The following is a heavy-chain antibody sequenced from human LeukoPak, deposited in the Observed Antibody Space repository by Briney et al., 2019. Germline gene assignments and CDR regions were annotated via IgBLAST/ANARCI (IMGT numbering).Heavy chain of an antibody. Sequence: TSVKVSCKTSGFTFISSAVQWVRQARGQRLEWIGWIVVGSGNTNYAQKFQERVTITRDMSTSTAYMELSSLRSEDTAVYYCAADPSYSSGYRYYFDYWGQETLVTVSS. CDR2: IVVGSGNT. D-gene: IGHD3-22*01. V-gene: IGHV1-58*01. J-gene: IGHJ4*02. CDR1: GFTFISSA. CDR3: AADPSYSSGYRYYFDY.